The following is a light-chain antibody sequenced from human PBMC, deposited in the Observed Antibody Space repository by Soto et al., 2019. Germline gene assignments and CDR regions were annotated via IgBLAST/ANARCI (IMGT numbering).Light chain of an antibody. Sequence: QSVLAQPASVSGSPGQSITISCTGTSGDIGGYKYVCWYQQHPGKAPKLMIFDVTNRPSGTSTRFSCSKSGNTASLTISGLQADDEADYYSSSCTSTGTLFGTGTKVTVL. CDR1: SGDIGGYKY. J-gene: IGLJ1*01. CDR3: SSCTSTGTL. V-gene: IGLV2-14*01. CDR2: DVT.